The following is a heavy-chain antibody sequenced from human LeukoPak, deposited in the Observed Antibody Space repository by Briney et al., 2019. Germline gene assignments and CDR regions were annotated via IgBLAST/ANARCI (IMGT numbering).Heavy chain of an antibody. Sequence: PSETLSLTCTVSSGSFSRSSYYWGWIRQPPGKGLGWIGSIYDTGSTYYNPSLKSRVTISVDTSKNQFSLKLSSVTAADTAVYYCARDRGDNDYIDYADAFDIWGQGTMVTVSS. J-gene: IGHJ3*02. CDR1: SGSFSRSSYY. CDR2: IYDTGST. CDR3: ARDRGDNDYIDYADAFDI. V-gene: IGHV4-39*07. D-gene: IGHD4-11*01.